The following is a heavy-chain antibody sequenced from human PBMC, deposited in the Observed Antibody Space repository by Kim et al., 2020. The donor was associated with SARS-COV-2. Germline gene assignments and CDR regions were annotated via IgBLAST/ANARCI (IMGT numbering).Heavy chain of an antibody. CDR2: IWYDGSNK. CDR1: GFTFSSYG. CDR3: ARDYSWGRVGATLDY. Sequence: GGSLRLSCAASGFTFSSYGIHLVRQAPGKGLEWVAVIWYDGSNKYYADSGKARFTISRANSTNTLYLQMNSLRAEDTAVYYCARDYSWGRVGATLDYWGQGTLVTVTS. V-gene: IGHV3-33*01. J-gene: IGHJ4*02. D-gene: IGHD1-26*01.